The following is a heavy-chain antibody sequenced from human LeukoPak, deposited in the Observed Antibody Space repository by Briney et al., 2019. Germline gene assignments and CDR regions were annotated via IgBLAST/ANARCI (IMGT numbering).Heavy chain of an antibody. V-gene: IGHV3-23*01. CDR1: GFTFSSYA. Sequence: GGSLRLSCAASGFTFSSYAMSWVRQAPGKGLEWVSAISGSGGSTYYADSVKGRFTISRDNSKNTLYLQMNSLRAEDTAVYYCAKDSDYDSGVYYDYGGKGPRVTVSS. CDR2: ISGSGGST. J-gene: IGHJ4*02. CDR3: AKDSDYDSGVYYDY. D-gene: IGHD3-22*01.